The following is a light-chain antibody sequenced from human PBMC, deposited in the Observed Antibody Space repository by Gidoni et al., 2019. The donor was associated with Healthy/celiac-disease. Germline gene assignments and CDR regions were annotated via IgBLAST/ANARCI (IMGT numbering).Light chain of an antibody. CDR3: QQSYSTPWT. CDR1: QSISSY. V-gene: IGKV1-39*01. Sequence: IQMTPSPSSLSASVGDRVTITCRASQSISSYLNWYQQKPGKAPKLLIYAASSLQSGVPSRFSGSGSGTDFNLTISSLQPEDFATYYCQQSYSTPWTFXQXTKVEIK. CDR2: AAS. J-gene: IGKJ1*01.